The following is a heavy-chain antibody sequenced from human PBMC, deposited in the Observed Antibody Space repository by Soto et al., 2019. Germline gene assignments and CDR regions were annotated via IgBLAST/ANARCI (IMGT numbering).Heavy chain of an antibody. J-gene: IGHJ3*01. CDR3: ARRRDDPAADGVDL. Sequence: QVHLVQSGAEVRKPGSSVKVSCKTSGGTFSTYTIYWVRQAPGQGLEWMGRIIPLFGTTKYAQNFQDRVTITAEESTSTQSVDLRSLRAEDMAVDDFARRRDDPAADGVDLWGDGTPVTVS. CDR2: IIPLFGTT. D-gene: IGHD2-8*01. V-gene: IGHV1-69*01. CDR1: GGTFSTYT.